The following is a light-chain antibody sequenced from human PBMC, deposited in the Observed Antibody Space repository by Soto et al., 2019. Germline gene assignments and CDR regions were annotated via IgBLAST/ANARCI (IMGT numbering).Light chain of an antibody. V-gene: IGKV3-20*01. CDR3: QQYGTSPPT. J-gene: IGKJ3*01. Sequence: EIVLTQSPDTLSLSPGERATLSCRASQSVSRNSLAWYQQQPGQAPRLLIYGASSRATDIPDRFSGSGSGTDFTLIVSRLEPEDFVVYFCQQYGTSPPTFGPGTKVDIK. CDR1: QSVSRNS. CDR2: GAS.